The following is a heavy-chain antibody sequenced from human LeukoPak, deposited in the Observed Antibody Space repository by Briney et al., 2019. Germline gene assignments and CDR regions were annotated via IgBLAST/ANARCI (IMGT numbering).Heavy chain of an antibody. D-gene: IGHD5-24*01. Sequence: GSGPTLVNPTQTLTLTCTFSGFSLSTSGVAVGWIRQPPGKALEWLGLIYWDDDKRYSPSLKSALTITKDTSKNQVVLTMTNMDPVDTATYYCAHRRDGYNSLDYWGQGTLVTVSS. CDR3: AHRRDGYNSLDY. J-gene: IGHJ4*02. CDR2: IYWDDDK. V-gene: IGHV2-5*02. CDR1: GFSLSTSGVA.